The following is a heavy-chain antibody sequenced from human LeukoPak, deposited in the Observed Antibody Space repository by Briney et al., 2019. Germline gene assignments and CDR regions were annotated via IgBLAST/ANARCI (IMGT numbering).Heavy chain of an antibody. V-gene: IGHV3-23*01. D-gene: IGHD3-22*01. J-gene: IGHJ4*02. CDR1: GFIFNNYG. CDR2: ISNDGGGT. CDR3: AKATPPTMIVVVITSLDY. Sequence: GGSLRLSCAASGFIFNNYGLVWVRQAPGKGLEWVSAISNDGGGTTYADFVKGRFSVSRDNSKNTLYLQMNSLRAEDTAVYYCAKATPPTMIVVVITSLDYWGQGTLVTVSA.